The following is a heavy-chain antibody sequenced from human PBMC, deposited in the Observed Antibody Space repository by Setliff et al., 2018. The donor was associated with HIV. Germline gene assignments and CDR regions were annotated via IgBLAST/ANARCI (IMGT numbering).Heavy chain of an antibody. CDR2: IYTSGIT. CDR1: GGSISSYY. V-gene: IGHV4-4*08. D-gene: IGHD1-26*01. J-gene: IGHJ6*03. Sequence: SETLSLTCTVSGGSISSYYWSWIRLPPGKGLEWIGYIYTSGITNYNPSLKSRVTMSVDTSKNQFSLKLSSVTAADTAVYYCARDRGLRGMLLSSKELGFYCMDVWGKGTTVTVSS. CDR3: ARDRGLRGMLLSSKELGFYCMDV.